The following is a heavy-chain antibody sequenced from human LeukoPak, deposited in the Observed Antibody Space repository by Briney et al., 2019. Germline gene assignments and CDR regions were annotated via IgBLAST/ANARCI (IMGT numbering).Heavy chain of an antibody. D-gene: IGHD5-12*01. J-gene: IGHJ6*04. CDR2: MYYSGST. CDR1: GGSISSNEYY. Sequence: SETLSLTCNVSGGSISSNEYYWGWIRQPPGKGLEWIANMYYSGSTNYNPSLKSRVTISVDTSKNQLSLKLSSVTAADTAVYYCARGYYYLVWGKGTTVTVSS. CDR3: ARGYYYLV. V-gene: IGHV4-39*07.